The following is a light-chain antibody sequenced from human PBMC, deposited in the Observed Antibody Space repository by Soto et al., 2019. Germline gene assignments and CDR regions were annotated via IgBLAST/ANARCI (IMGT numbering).Light chain of an antibody. J-gene: IGKJ4*01. CDR3: QQRSNWSLT. CDR2: DAS. Sequence: EIVLTQSPATLSLSPGETATLSCRASQSVSSYLAWYQQKPGQAPRLLIYDASNRATGIPARFSGSGSGTDFTLTISSLEPEGFAVYYCQQRSNWSLTFGGGTKVEIK. V-gene: IGKV3-11*01. CDR1: QSVSSY.